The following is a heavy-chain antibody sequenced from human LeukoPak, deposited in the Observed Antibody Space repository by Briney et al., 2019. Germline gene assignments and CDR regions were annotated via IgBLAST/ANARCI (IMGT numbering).Heavy chain of an antibody. CDR1: GFTFSSYS. CDR3: ARPHSSSWYGGDY. Sequence: GGSLRLSCAASGFTFSSYSMNWVRQAPGKGLEWVSSISSSSSYIYYADSVKGRFTISRDNAKNSLYLQMNSLRAEDTAVYYCARPHSSSWYGGDYWGQGTLVTVSS. CDR2: ISSSSSYI. J-gene: IGHJ4*02. D-gene: IGHD6-13*01. V-gene: IGHV3-21*01.